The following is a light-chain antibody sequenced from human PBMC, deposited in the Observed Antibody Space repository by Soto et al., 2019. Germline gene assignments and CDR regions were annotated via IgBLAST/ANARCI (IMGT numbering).Light chain of an antibody. CDR2: GAS. CDR1: QSVSSSY. Sequence: EIVLTQSPGTLSLSPGERATLSCRASQSVSSSYLAWYQQKPGQAPRLLIYGASSRATGIPDRFSGSGSGTDFTLTISRLEPEEFAVYYCQQYGSSPVPFGQGTRWIS. J-gene: IGKJ1*01. V-gene: IGKV3-20*01. CDR3: QQYGSSPVP.